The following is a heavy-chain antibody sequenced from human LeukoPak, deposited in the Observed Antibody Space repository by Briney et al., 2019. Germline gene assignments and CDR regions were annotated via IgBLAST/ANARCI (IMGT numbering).Heavy chain of an antibody. CDR2: TYYRSKWYN. J-gene: IGHJ4*02. CDR3: ARDLPRASGGTSFDY. D-gene: IGHD6-13*01. CDR1: GDSVSSNSAA. V-gene: IGHV6-1*01. Sequence: SQTLSLTCAISGDSVSSNSAAWHWIRQSPSRGLEWLGRTYYRSKWYNDYAFSVKNRITVNPDTSKNQFSLQLNSVTPEDTAVYYCARDLPRASGGTSFDYWGQGTLVTVSS.